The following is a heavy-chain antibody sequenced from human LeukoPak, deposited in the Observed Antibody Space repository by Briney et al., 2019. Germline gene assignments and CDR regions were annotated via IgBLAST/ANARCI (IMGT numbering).Heavy chain of an antibody. CDR2: ISYSGST. D-gene: IGHD6-13*01. V-gene: IGHV4-31*03. CDR1: GGSISSGA. Sequence: PSETLSLTCTVSGGSISSGAWSWIRQHPGRGLEWIAYISYSGSTYYNPSLKSRVTISVDTSKNQFSLKLTSVTTADTALYYCARVLLGRYSSSWHEVNWFDPWGQGTLVTVSS. J-gene: IGHJ5*02. CDR3: ARVLLGRYSSSWHEVNWFDP.